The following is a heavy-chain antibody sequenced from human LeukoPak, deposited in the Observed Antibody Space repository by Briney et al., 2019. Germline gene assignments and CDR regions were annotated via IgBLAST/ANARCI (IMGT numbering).Heavy chain of an antibody. D-gene: IGHD4-17*01. CDR3: ASFSDYGVFDY. J-gene: IGHJ4*02. V-gene: IGHV4-4*02. Sequence: PSGALSLTSAVSVGSLSSSNWWSWVRQRPGKGLEWIGEIYHSGSTNYHPSLKTRVTISVDKSKNQFSLKLSSVTAADTAVYYCASFSDYGVFDYWGQGTLVTVSS. CDR1: VGSLSSSNW. CDR2: IYHSGST.